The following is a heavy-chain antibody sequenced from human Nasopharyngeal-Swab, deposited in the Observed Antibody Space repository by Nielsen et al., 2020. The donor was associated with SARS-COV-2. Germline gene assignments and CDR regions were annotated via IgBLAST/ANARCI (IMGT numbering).Heavy chain of an antibody. CDR2: ISSTSSTI. D-gene: IGHD3-10*01. Sequence: WIRQPPGKGLEWVSYISSTSSTIYSADSVKGRFTISRDNAKNSLYLQMNSLRDEDTAVYYCARDRWRVRFGELLGRYYYGMDVWGQGTTVTVSS. CDR3: ARDRWRVRFGELLGRYYYGMDV. J-gene: IGHJ6*02. V-gene: IGHV3-48*02.